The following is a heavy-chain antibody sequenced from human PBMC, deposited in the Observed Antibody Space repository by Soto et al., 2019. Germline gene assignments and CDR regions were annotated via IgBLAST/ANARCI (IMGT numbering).Heavy chain of an antibody. V-gene: IGHV4-34*01. Sequence: SETLSLTCAVYGGSFRGYFWTWIRQPPGKGLEWIGEINHSGSTNYNSSFESRVTISVDTSKTHFSLSLTSVTAADTAVYYCARGIGAYRATALDYWGQGTLVTVSS. CDR2: INHSGST. CDR3: ARGIGAYRATALDY. J-gene: IGHJ4*02. CDR1: GGSFRGYF. D-gene: IGHD2-15*01.